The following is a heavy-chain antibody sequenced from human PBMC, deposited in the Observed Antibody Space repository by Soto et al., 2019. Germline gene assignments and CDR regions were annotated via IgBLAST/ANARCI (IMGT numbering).Heavy chain of an antibody. CDR3: AHRRGGGWFDP. Sequence: QITLKESGPTLVKATQTLTLTCTFSGFSLSTSGLGVVWIRQPPGKALEWLALIYWDDDKRYTPSLKSRLTITKDTSKNQVVLTMTNMDPVDTATYYCAHRRGGGWFDPGAREPWSPSPQ. CDR2: IYWDDDK. CDR1: GFSLSTSGLG. J-gene: IGHJ5*02. V-gene: IGHV2-5*02. D-gene: IGHD3-16*01.